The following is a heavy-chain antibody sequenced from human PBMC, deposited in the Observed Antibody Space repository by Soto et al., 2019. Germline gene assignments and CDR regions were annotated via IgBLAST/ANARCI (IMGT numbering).Heavy chain of an antibody. Sequence: GASVKVSCKASGGTFSSYAISWVRQAPGQGLEWMGGIIPIFGTANYAQKFQGRVTITADESTSTAYMELSSLRSEDTAVYYCARGDIALTISSWFAPWGQGTLVTVSS. J-gene: IGHJ5*02. CDR2: IIPIFGTA. V-gene: IGHV1-69*13. CDR1: GGTFSSYA. CDR3: ARGDIALTISSWFAP. D-gene: IGHD5-12*01.